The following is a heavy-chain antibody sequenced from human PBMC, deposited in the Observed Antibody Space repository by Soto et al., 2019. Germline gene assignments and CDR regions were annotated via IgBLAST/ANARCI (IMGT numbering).Heavy chain of an antibody. Sequence: QVQLVQSGAEVKEPGASVKVSCKASRYTFTSYAMDWVRQAPGQRHEWVGWINAGNGNIKYSQKFQGRVTITRDTSASTADIELSSLRSEDTAVYYCARDGTYYYGSGSYYDGYYYGMDVWGQGTTVTVSS. J-gene: IGHJ6*02. D-gene: IGHD3-10*01. CDR3: ARDGTYYYGSGSYYDGYYYGMDV. CDR1: RYTFTSYA. V-gene: IGHV1-3*01. CDR2: INAGNGNI.